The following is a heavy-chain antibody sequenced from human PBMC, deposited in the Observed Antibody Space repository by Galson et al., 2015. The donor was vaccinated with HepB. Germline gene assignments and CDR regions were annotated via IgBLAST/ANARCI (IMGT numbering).Heavy chain of an antibody. J-gene: IGHJ4*02. V-gene: IGHV5-51*03. D-gene: IGHD5-18*01. CDR1: GYSFINSW. CDR2: IYPADSDT. Sequence: QSGAEVKKPGESLKISCKGFGYSFINSWVGWVRQMPGKGLEWMGIIYPADSDTRYSPSFQGQVTISADKSISTAYLQWSSLKASDTAMYFCARSPEDTAMARADYWGQGTLVTVSS. CDR3: ARSPEDTAMARADY.